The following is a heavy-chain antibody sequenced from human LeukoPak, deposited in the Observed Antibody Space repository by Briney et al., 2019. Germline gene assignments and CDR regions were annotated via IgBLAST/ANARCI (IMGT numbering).Heavy chain of an antibody. Sequence: GGSLRLSCVASGFTFSSYVMSWVRQTPGKGLEWVSAISGGGGSTYYADSVKGRFTISRDNSKNTLYLQMNSLRAEDTAVYYCARDSLGGYSYGYHYWGQGTLVTVSS. CDR1: GFTFSSYV. CDR3: ARDSLGGYSYGYHY. CDR2: ISGGGGST. J-gene: IGHJ4*02. D-gene: IGHD5-18*01. V-gene: IGHV3-23*01.